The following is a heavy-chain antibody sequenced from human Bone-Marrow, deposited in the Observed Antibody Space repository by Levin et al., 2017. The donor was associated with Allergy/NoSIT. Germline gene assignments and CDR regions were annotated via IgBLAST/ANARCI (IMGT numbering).Heavy chain of an antibody. Sequence: GGSLRLSCAASGFTFRNYGMHWVRQAPGKGLESVAVIWYDGSNEYYIDSVRGRFTISRDNSKDTLYLEMTSLRADDTAMYYCARDDADGDPLGYWGRGTLVTVSS. D-gene: IGHD3-16*01. V-gene: IGHV3-33*01. CDR1: GFTFRNYG. J-gene: IGHJ4*02. CDR2: IWYDGSNE. CDR3: ARDDADGDPLGY.